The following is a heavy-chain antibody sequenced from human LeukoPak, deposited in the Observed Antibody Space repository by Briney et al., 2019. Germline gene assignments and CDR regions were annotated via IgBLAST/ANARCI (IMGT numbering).Heavy chain of an antibody. J-gene: IGHJ4*02. D-gene: IGHD6-6*01. CDR2: ISSSSSYI. V-gene: IGHV3-21*04. CDR1: GFTFSSYS. Sequence: GGSLRLSCAASGFTFSSYSMNWVRQAPGKGLEWVSSISSSSSYIYYADSVKGRFTISRDNSKNTLYLQMNSLRAEDTAVYYCAKMITGSSSSFDYWGQGTLVTVSS. CDR3: AKMITGSSSSFDY.